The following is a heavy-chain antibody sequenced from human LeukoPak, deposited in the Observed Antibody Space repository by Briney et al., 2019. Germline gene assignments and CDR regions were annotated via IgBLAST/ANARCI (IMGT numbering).Heavy chain of an antibody. V-gene: IGHV3-48*02. CDR3: ARNFDS. CDR1: GFTFSSYS. J-gene: IGHJ4*02. CDR2: ITGSSSDI. Sequence: PGGSLRLSCAASGFTFSSYSMNWVRQAPGKGLEWVSYITGSSSDIYYADFVKGRFTISRDNAVNSVFLQMNSLRDEDTAVYFCARNFDSWGQGTLVTVSS.